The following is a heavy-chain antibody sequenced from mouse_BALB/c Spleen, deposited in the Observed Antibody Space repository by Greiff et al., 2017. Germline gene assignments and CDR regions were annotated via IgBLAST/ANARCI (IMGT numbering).Heavy chain of an antibody. Sequence: QVQLQQSGAELAKPGASVKMSCKASGYTFTSYWMHWVKQRPGQGLEWIGYINPSTGYTEYNQKFKDKATLTADKSSSTAYMQLSSLTSEDSAVYYCALYYYGSSYRYFDVWGAGTTVTVSS. J-gene: IGHJ1*01. D-gene: IGHD1-1*01. CDR3: ALYYYGSSYRYFDV. CDR2: INPSTGYT. CDR1: GYTFTSYW. V-gene: IGHV1-7*01.